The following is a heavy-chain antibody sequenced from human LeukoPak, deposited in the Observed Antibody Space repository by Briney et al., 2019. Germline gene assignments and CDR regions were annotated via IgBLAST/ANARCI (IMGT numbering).Heavy chain of an antibody. V-gene: IGHV1-69*13. CDR1: GGTFSSYA. CDR3: ARDCSSTSCYNDAFDI. CDR2: IIPIFGTA. D-gene: IGHD2-2*02. J-gene: IGHJ3*02. Sequence: SVKVSCKASGGTFSSYAISWVRQAPGQGLEWMGGIIPIFGTANYAQKFQGRVTITADESTSTAYMELSSLRSEDTAVYYCARDCSSTSCYNDAFDIWGQGTMITVSS.